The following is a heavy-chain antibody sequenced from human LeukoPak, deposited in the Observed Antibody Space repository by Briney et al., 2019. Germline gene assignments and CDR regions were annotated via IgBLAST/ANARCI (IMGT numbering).Heavy chain of an antibody. CDR3: ARDRRRRWEPIYYFDY. Sequence: GGSLRLSCAASGFTFSSYWMSWVRQAPGKGLEWVAVIWYDGSNKYYVDSVKGRFTISRDNSKNTLYLQMNSLRAEDTAVYYCARDRRRRWEPIYYFDYWGQGTLVTVSS. CDR2: IWYDGSNK. V-gene: IGHV3-33*08. J-gene: IGHJ4*02. CDR1: GFTFSSYW. D-gene: IGHD1-26*01.